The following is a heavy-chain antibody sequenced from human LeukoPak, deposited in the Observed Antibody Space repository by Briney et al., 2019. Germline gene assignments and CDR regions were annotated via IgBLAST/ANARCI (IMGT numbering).Heavy chain of an antibody. CDR1: GGSISSSSYY. CDR3: ARRYSSGWYNY. J-gene: IGHJ4*02. Sequence: SETLTLTCTVSGGSISSSSYYWGWIRQPPGQGLEWIGSIYYSGSTNYNPSLKSRVTISVDTSKNQFSLKMSSVTAADTAVYYCARRYSSGWYNYWGQGTLVTVSS. V-gene: IGHV4-39*01. CDR2: IYYSGST. D-gene: IGHD6-19*01.